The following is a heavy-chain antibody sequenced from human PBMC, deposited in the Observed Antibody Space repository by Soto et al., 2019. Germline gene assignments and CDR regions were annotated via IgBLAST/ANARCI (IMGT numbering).Heavy chain of an antibody. J-gene: IGHJ5*02. Sequence: QVQLQESGPGLVKPSQTLSLTCTVSGGSISSGGYYWSWIRQHPGKGLEWIGYIYYSGSTYYNPSLKGRVTISVDTSKNQFSLNLSSVTAADTAVYYCARLAVTNGGGWFDPWGQGTLVTVSS. D-gene: IGHD4-17*01. V-gene: IGHV4-31*03. CDR3: ARLAVTNGGGWFDP. CDR1: GGSISSGGYY. CDR2: IYYSGST.